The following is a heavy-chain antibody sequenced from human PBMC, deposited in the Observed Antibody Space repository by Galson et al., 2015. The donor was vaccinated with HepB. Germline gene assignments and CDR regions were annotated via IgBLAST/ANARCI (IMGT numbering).Heavy chain of an antibody. CDR2: ISHSGST. V-gene: IGHV4-34*01. Sequence: ETLSLTCAVYGGSFSGYYWSWIRQPPGKGLEWIGEISHSGSTNYNPSLKSRVTISVDTSKNQFSLKLSSVTAADTAVYYCARGRKYNYYDSSGYYYRSHLLTYWGQGTLVTVSS. CDR3: ARGRKYNYYDSSGYYYRSHLLTY. D-gene: IGHD3-22*01. CDR1: GGSFSGYY. J-gene: IGHJ4*02.